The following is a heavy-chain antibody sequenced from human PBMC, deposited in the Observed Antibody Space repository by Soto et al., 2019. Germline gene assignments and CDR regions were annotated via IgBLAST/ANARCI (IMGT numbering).Heavy chain of an antibody. J-gene: IGHJ5*02. CDR3: TTLRLEP. D-gene: IGHD1-1*01. V-gene: IGHV1-2*02. CDR1: GYTFTALY. Sequence: ASVKVSCKASGYTFTALYMNWGRQAPGQGLEWMGWVNPNTGLTKLAQKFQGRVTMTRDTSISTAYMELTRLTSDETAVYYCTTLRLEPWGQGTMVTLSS. CDR2: VNPNTGLT.